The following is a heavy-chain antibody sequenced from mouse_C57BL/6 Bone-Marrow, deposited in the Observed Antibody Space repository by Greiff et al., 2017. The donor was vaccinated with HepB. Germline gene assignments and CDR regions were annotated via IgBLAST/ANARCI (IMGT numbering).Heavy chain of an antibody. J-gene: IGHJ4*01. D-gene: IGHD2-10*01. CDR1: VIDFSRYW. Sequence: EVKLLESGVGLVQPGGSLKLSCAASVIDFSRYWMSWVRRAPGKGLEWIGEIKPDSSTINYAPSLKDKFILSRDIAKNTLYQQRSKVRSEDTALYYCARGPYYANEGKAMDYWGQGTSVTVSS. CDR3: ARGPYYANEGKAMDY. V-gene: IGHV4-1*01. CDR2: IKPDSSTI.